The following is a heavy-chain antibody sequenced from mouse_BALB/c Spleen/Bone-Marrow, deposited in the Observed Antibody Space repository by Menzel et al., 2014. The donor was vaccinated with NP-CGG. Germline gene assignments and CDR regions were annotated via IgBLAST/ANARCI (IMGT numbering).Heavy chain of an antibody. V-gene: IGHV1-7*01. CDR1: GYTFTTYW. J-gene: IGHJ4*01. Sequence: VQLQQSGAELAKPGASVKMSCKASGYTFTTYWMHWVKQRPGQGLEWIGYINPSTGYTAYNQKFKDKATLTADKSSNTAYMQLSSLTSEDSEVYYGERGNQEARDNGGKGPPVTASP. CDR3: ERGNQEARDN. CDR2: INPSTGYT.